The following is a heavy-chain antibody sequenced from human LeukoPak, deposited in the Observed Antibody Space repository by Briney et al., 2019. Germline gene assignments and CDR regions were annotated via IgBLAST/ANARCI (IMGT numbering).Heavy chain of an antibody. CDR1: GGTFSSYA. CDR2: IIPIFGTA. V-gene: IGHV1-69*05. Sequence: ASVKVSCKASGGTFSSYAISWVRQAPGQGLEWMGRIIPIFGTANYAQKFQGRVTITTDESMSTAYMELSSLRSEDTAVYYCARDKVRVSWFDPWGQGTLVTVSS. J-gene: IGHJ5*02. CDR3: ARDKVRVSWFDP. D-gene: IGHD3-22*01.